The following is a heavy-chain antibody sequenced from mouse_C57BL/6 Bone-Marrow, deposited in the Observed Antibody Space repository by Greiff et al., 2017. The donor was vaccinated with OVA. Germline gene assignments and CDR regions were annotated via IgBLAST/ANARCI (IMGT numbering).Heavy chain of an antibody. CDR1: FYTFTSYW. J-gene: IGHJ3*01. CDR2: IYPGNSDT. D-gene: IGHD1-1*01. V-gene: IGHV1-5*01. Sequence: EVHLQQSVSVLARPGASVTMSCKTSFYTFTSYWLPLLKQRPGPGLDWIGAIYPGNSDTSYNQKFKGKAKLTAVTSASTAYMELSSLTNEDSAVYYCTRHGSSYVRTWFAYWGQGTLVTVSA. CDR3: TRHGSSYVRTWFAY.